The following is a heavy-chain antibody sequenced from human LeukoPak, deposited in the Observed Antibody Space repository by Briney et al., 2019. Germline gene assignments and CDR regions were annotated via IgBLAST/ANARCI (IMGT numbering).Heavy chain of an antibody. CDR3: ANSGSYRFDY. CDR2: ITASGTAM. V-gene: IGHV3-48*02. J-gene: IGHJ4*02. D-gene: IGHD1-26*01. CDR1: GFTFSSYS. Sequence: TGGSPRLSCAASGFTFSSYSMNWVRQAPGKGLEWVSHITASGTAMFYADSVKGRFTISRDNAKNSLYLQMNSLRDEDTAVYYCANSGSYRFDYWGQGTLVTVSS.